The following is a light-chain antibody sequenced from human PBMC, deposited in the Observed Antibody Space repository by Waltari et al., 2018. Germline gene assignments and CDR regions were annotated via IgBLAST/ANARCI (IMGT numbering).Light chain of an antibody. V-gene: IGKV1-39*01. CDR1: QNISSY. CDR3: QQSNSTPRT. Sequence: DIHMTQSPSSLSASVGDSVTITCRASQNISSYLNWYQQNPGKPPKLLIYAASSLKSGVPSRFSGSGSGTDFTLTISSLHPEDFASYYCQQSNSTPRTFGQGTKVEIK. J-gene: IGKJ4*01. CDR2: AAS.